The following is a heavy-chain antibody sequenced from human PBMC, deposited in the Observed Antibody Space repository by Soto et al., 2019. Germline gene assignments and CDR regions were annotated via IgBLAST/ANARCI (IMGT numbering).Heavy chain of an antibody. V-gene: IGHV3-30*18. D-gene: IGHD6-13*01. CDR3: AKDGSGYSSSWSDRSFDY. CDR2: ISYDGSNK. Sequence: QVQLVESGGGVVQPGRSLRLSCAASGFTFSSYGMHWVRQAPGKGLEWVAVISYDGSNKYYADSVKGRFTISRDNSKNTLYLQMNSLRAEDTAVYYCAKDGSGYSSSWSDRSFDYWGQGTLVTVSS. J-gene: IGHJ4*02. CDR1: GFTFSSYG.